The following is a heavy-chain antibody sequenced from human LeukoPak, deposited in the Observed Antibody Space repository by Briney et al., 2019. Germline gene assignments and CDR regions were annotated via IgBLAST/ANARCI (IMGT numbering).Heavy chain of an antibody. J-gene: IGHJ5*02. CDR1: GFTFSSYG. CDR2: ISGSGGST. Sequence: GGSLRLSCAAAGFTFSSYGMSWVRQAPGKGLEWVSAISGSGGSTYYADSVKGRFTISRDNSKNTLYLQMNSLRAEDTAVYYCVGYCSSTSCYQEDWFDPWGQGTLVTVSS. V-gene: IGHV3-23*01. D-gene: IGHD2-2*01. CDR3: VGYCSSTSCYQEDWFDP.